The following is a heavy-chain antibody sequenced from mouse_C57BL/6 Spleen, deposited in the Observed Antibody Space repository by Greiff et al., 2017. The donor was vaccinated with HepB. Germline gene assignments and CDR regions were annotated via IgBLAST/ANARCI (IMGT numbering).Heavy chain of an antibody. J-gene: IGHJ2*01. Sequence: EVQRVESGGGLVKPGGSLKLSCAASGFTFSSYTMSWVRQTPEKRLEWVATISGGGGNTYYPDSVKGRFTISRDNAKNTLYLQMSSLRSEDTALYYCARRHGNYVGYFDYWGQGTTLTVSS. CDR1: GFTFSSYT. CDR3: ARRHGNYVGYFDY. D-gene: IGHD2-1*01. CDR2: ISGGGGNT. V-gene: IGHV5-9*01.